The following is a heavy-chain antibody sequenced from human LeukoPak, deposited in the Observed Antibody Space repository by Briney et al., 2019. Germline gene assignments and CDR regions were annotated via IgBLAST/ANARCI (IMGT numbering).Heavy chain of an antibody. CDR1: GFTFSSYE. Sequence: GGSLRLSCAASGFTFSSYEMNWVRQAPGKGLEWVSYISSSGSTIYCADSVKGRFTISRDNAKNSLYLQMHSLRAEDTAVYYCVRWYDAFDIWGQGTMVTVSS. CDR2: ISSSGSTI. J-gene: IGHJ3*02. D-gene: IGHD2-15*01. V-gene: IGHV3-48*03. CDR3: VRWYDAFDI.